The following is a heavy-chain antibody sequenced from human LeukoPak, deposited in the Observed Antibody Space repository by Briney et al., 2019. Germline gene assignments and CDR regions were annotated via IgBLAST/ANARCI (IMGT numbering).Heavy chain of an antibody. J-gene: IGHJ4*02. CDR2: ISGGGGTT. Sequence: GGSLRLSCAASGFTFSSYAMSWARQAPGKGLEWVSAISGGGGTTYYADSVKGRFTISRDNSKNTLYLEMNNLRAEDTAVYYCAKGGWWLSLLYYWGQGTLVTVSS. CDR1: GFTFSSYA. CDR3: AKGGWWLSLLYY. V-gene: IGHV3-23*01. D-gene: IGHD2-15*01.